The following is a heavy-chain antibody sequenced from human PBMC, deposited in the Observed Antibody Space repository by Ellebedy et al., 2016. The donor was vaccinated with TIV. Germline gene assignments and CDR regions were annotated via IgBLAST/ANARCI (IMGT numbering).Heavy chain of an antibody. CDR2: IYYSGST. D-gene: IGHD5-24*01. Sequence: SETLSLTCTVSGGSISSYYWSWIRQAPGKGLEWIGYIYYSGSTKYNPSLKSRVTISVDTSKNQFSLKLRSVTAADTAVYYCARRQFYMSDYWGQGTLVTVSS. CDR1: GGSISSYY. CDR3: ARRQFYMSDY. V-gene: IGHV4-59*01. J-gene: IGHJ4*02.